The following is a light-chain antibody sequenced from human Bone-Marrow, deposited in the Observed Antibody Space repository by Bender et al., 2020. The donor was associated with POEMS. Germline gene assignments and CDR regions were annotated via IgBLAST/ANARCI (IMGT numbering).Light chain of an antibody. CDR2: DDS. CDR1: KVRSKP. J-gene: IGLJ2*01. CDR3: QVWDSRLVRGV. V-gene: IGLV3-21*02. Sequence: SYVLTQPPSVSVAPGQTAKITCDGTKVRSKPVHWYQQKAGQAPFLVVYDDSERPSGIPERIFGSKSETTATLTISRVEAGDEADFYCQVWDSRLVRGVFGGGTKLTVL.